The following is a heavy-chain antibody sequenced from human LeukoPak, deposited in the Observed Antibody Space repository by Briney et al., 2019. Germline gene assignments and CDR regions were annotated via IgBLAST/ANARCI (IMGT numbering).Heavy chain of an antibody. CDR3: ARMSDKLGYCPP. D-gene: IGHD2-15*01. CDR1: GYTFTGYY. Sequence: ASVKVSCKASGYTFTGYYMHWVRQAPGQELEWMGWINPNSGGTDYAQKFQGRVTMTRDTSISTAYMELSSLRSDDTAVYYCARMSDKLGYCPPWGQGTLVTVSS. J-gene: IGHJ5*02. V-gene: IGHV1-2*02. CDR2: INPNSGGT.